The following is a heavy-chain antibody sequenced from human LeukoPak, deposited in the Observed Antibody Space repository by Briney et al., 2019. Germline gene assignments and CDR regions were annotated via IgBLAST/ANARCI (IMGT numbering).Heavy chain of an antibody. V-gene: IGHV1-46*01. CDR2: INPSGGST. CDR1: GYTFTSYY. J-gene: IGHJ5*02. Sequence: ASVKVSCKASGYTFTSYYMHWVRQAPGQGLEWMGIINPSGGSTSYAQKFQGRVTITADKSTSTAYMELSSLRSEDTAVYYCARGGQQLVLRGWFDPWGQGTLVTVSS. D-gene: IGHD6-13*01. CDR3: ARGGQQLVLRGWFDP.